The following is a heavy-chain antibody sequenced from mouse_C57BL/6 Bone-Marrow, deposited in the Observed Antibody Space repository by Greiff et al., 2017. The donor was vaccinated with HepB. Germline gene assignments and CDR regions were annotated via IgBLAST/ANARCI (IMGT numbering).Heavy chain of an antibody. Sequence: QVQLKESGPELVKPGASVKISCKASGYTFTDYYINWVKQRPGQGLEWIGWIFPGSGSTYYNEKFKGKATLTVDKSSSTAYMLLSSLTSEDSAVYFCALYYYGSSDWYFDVWGTGTTVTVSS. CDR2: IFPGSGST. CDR3: ALYYYGSSDWYFDV. V-gene: IGHV1-75*01. CDR1: GYTFTDYY. J-gene: IGHJ1*03. D-gene: IGHD1-1*01.